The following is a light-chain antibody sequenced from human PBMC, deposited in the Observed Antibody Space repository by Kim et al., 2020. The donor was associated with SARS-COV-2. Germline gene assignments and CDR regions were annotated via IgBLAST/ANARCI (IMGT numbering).Light chain of an antibody. Sequence: VSPGQTASITRSGDKLGDKYACWYQQKPGQSPVLVIYQDSMRPSGIPERFSGSNSGNTATLTISGTQAMDEADYYCQAWDSSTNYVFGTGTKVTVL. CDR1: KLGDKY. CDR3: QAWDSSTNYV. V-gene: IGLV3-1*01. J-gene: IGLJ1*01. CDR2: QDS.